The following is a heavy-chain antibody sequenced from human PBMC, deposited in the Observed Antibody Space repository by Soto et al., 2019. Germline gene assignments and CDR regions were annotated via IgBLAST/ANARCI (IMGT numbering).Heavy chain of an antibody. CDR2: ISAYNGNT. CDR3: ARGRVFGGVIHKGWFDP. D-gene: IGHD3-3*01. V-gene: IGHV1-18*01. CDR1: GYTFTSYG. Sequence: ASVKVSCKASGYTFTSYGISWVRQAPGQGLEWMGWISAYNGNTNYAQKLQGRVTMTTDTSTSTAYMELRSLRSDDTAVYYCARGRVFGGVIHKGWFDPWGQGTLVTVSS. J-gene: IGHJ5*02.